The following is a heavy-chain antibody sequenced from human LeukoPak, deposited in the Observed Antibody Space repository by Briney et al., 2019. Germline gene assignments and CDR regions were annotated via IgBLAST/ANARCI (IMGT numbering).Heavy chain of an antibody. CDR3: ARDRYYYDSSARYFDY. V-gene: IGHV4-34*01. CDR2: INHSGST. Sequence: SETLSLTCAVYGGSFSGYYWSWIRQPPGKGLEWIGEINHSGSTNYNPSLKSRVTISVDTSNNQFSLKLSSVTAADTAVYYCARDRYYYDSSARYFDYWGQGTLVTVSS. CDR1: GGSFSGYY. J-gene: IGHJ4*02. D-gene: IGHD3-22*01.